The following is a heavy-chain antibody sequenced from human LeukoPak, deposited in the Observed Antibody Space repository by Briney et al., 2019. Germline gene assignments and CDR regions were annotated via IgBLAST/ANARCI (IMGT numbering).Heavy chain of an antibody. J-gene: IGHJ4*02. CDR2: ISGSGGST. CDR3: AKALRYFDLFDY. D-gene: IGHD3-9*01. Sequence: PGGSLRLSCAASGFTVSSNSMSWVRQAPGKGLEWVSAISGSGGSTYYADSVKGRFTISRDNSKNTLYLQMNSLRAENTAVYYCAKALRYFDLFDYWGQGTLVTVSS. V-gene: IGHV3-23*01. CDR1: GFTVSSNS.